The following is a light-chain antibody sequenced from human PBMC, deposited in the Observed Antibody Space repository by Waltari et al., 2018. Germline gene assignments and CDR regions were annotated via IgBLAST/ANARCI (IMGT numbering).Light chain of an antibody. J-gene: IGLJ3*02. V-gene: IGLV4-69*01. CDR3: ETGGHGTWV. Sequence: QLVLTQSPSASASLGASVKLTCTLSSGHSSNIVAWLQQQPGKGPRFLMKVNSDGSHTKGDEIPDRFSGSSSGAERYLTISNVQSEDEAGYFCETGGHGTWVFGGGTKLNVL. CDR2: VNSDGSH. CDR1: SGHSSNI.